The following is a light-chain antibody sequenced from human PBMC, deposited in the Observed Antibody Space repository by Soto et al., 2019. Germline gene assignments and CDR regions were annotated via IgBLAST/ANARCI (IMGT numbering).Light chain of an antibody. CDR1: QSVNAN. CDR3: QQYNTWLWT. CDR2: GAS. Sequence: EVVMTQSPATLSVSPGERATLSCRASQSVNANLAWYQQKPGQAPRLLIHGASNRATGIPARFSGSGFGTEFILTISSLQSEDIGVYYCQQYNTWLWTFGQGTKVEI. V-gene: IGKV3-15*01. J-gene: IGKJ1*01.